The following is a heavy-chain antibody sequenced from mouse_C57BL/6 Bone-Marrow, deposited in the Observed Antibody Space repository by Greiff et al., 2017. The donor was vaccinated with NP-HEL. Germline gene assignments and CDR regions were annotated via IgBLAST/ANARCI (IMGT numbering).Heavy chain of an antibody. V-gene: IGHV2-3*01. CDR1: GFSLTSYG. CDR3: AKGIITVVATSDYAMDY. CDR2: IWGDGST. Sequence: VKLMESGPGLVAPSQSLSITCTVSGFSLTSYGVSWVRQPPGKGLEWLGVIWGDGSTNYHSALISRLSISKDNSNSQVFLKLNSLQTDDTATYYYAKGIITVVATSDYAMDYWGQGTSVTVSS. D-gene: IGHD1-1*01. J-gene: IGHJ4*01.